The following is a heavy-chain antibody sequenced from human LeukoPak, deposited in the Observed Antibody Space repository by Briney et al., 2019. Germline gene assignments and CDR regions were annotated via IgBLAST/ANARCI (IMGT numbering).Heavy chain of an antibody. CDR3: AKHYDFWSGYYGDPYTDY. V-gene: IGHV3-23*01. Sequence: GGSLRLSCAVSGFTFSSYAMSWVRQAPGKGLEWVSAISGSGGSTYYADSVKGRFTISRDNSKNTLYLQMNSLRAEDTAVYYCAKHYDFWSGYYGDPYTDYWGQGTLVTVSS. J-gene: IGHJ4*02. D-gene: IGHD3-3*01. CDR2: ISGSGGST. CDR1: GFTFSSYA.